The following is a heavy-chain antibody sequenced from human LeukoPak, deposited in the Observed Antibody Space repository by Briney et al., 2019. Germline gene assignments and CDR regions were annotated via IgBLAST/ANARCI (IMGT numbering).Heavy chain of an antibody. CDR1: GRSFSGYY. J-gene: IGHJ4*02. Sequence: PSETLSLTCAVYGRSFSGYYWSWIRQPPGKGLEWIGEINHSGSTNYNPSLKSRVTISVDTSKNQFSLKLSSVTAADTAGYYCARLGRYYKDSSGYYFYFDYWGQGTLVTVSS. D-gene: IGHD3-22*01. V-gene: IGHV4-34*01. CDR3: ARLGRYYKDSSGYYFYFDY. CDR2: INHSGST.